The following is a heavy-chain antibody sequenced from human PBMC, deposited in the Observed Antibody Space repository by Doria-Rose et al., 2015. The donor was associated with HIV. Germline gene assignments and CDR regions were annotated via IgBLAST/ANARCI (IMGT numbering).Heavy chain of an antibody. J-gene: IGHJ6*03. CDR3: AKAPIIGPKYSFYMDV. CDR1: GFSFESYA. Sequence: VQLVQSGGGLVQPGRSLRLSCVGSGFSFESYAMHWVRLAPGKGLEWVAGISWDSGAKGNADSVEGRFTISRDNAKKSVYLEMRSLRPEDTAFYYCAKAPIIGPKYSFYMDVWGKGSSVIVSS. CDR2: ISWDSGAK. D-gene: IGHD2-21*01. V-gene: IGHV3-9*01.